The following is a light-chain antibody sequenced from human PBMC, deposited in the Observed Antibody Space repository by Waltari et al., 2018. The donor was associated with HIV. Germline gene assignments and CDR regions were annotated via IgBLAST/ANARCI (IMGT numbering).Light chain of an antibody. CDR1: SGHSSYD. CDR3: QTWGIGIVI. Sequence: QVVLTQAPSASASLGTSVNFTCTLSSGHSSYDIAWHQQPPGKGPRYLMKLHSDGSHNRGDGIPDRFSGSSSGAERHLIISSLHSDDEADYYCQTWGIGIVIFGGGTKLTVL. J-gene: IGLJ2*01. CDR2: LHSDGSH. V-gene: IGLV4-69*01.